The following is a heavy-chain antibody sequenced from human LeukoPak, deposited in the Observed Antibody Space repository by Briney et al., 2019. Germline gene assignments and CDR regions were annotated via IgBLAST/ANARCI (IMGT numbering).Heavy chain of an antibody. CDR1: GFTFSSYS. V-gene: IGHV3-48*01. Sequence: GGSLRLSCAASGFTFSSYSMNWVRQAPGKGLEWVSYISSSSSTIYYADSVKGRFTISRDNAKNSLYLQTNSLRAEDTAVYYCARELLVYDYGDYGDAFDIWGQGTMVTVSS. CDR2: ISSSSSTI. CDR3: ARELLVYDYGDYGDAFDI. J-gene: IGHJ3*02. D-gene: IGHD4-17*01.